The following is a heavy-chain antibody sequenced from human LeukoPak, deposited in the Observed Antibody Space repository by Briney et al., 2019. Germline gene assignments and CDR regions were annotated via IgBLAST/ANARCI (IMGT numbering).Heavy chain of an antibody. D-gene: IGHD3-10*01. Sequence: ASVTVSCKASGYTFTDCYMHWERQAPGQGLEWMGWINPKSGDTHYAQKFPGRVTMTSDTAISTTYLELSRLRSDETAVYYCARTYYYGSGSYSEGAFNIWDQGTMVTVSS. CDR3: ARTYYYGSGSYSEGAFNI. J-gene: IGHJ3*02. CDR2: INPKSGDT. V-gene: IGHV1-2*02. CDR1: GYTFTDCY.